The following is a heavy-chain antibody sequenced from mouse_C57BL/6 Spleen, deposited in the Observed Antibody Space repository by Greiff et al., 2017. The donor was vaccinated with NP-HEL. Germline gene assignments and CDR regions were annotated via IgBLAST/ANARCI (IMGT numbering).Heavy chain of an antibody. Sequence: EVQGVESGGGLVKPGGSLKLSCAASGFTFSSYAMSWVRQTPDKRLEWVATISDGGSYTYYPDNVKGRFTISRDKTKNNLYLQMSHLKSEDTAMYYCAREAGSSFYAMDYWGQGTSVTVSS. J-gene: IGHJ4*01. CDR3: AREAGSSFYAMDY. CDR1: GFTFSSYA. V-gene: IGHV5-4*01. D-gene: IGHD1-1*01. CDR2: ISDGGSYT.